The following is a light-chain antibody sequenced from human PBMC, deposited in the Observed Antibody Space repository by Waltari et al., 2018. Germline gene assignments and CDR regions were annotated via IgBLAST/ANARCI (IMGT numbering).Light chain of an antibody. J-gene: IGLJ3*02. Sequence: VLPQPPSVSVAPGKTARITCGGNNIGSKGVHWYQQKPGQAPVTLIYNTDNRHPWTSARFTGSLLGGKAALTVSGAQPEDEAEYYCLLSYSGARVFGGGTKLTVL. CDR3: LLSYSGARV. CDR2: NTD. V-gene: IGLV7-46*01. CDR1: NIGSKG.